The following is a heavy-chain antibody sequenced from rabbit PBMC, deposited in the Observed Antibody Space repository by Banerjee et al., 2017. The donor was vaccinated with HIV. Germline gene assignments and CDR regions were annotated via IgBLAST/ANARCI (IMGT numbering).Heavy chain of an antibody. Sequence: QLKETGGGLVQPGGSLTLSCKASGFDFSSYYMSWVRQAPGKGLEWIGYIDPVFGSTYYASWVNGRFTISSHNAQNTLYLQLNSLTAADTATYFCVSWYGMDLWGPGTLVTVS. V-gene: IGHV1S7*01. CDR2: IDPVFGST. J-gene: IGHJ6*01. CDR1: GFDFSSYY. CDR3: VSWYGMDL.